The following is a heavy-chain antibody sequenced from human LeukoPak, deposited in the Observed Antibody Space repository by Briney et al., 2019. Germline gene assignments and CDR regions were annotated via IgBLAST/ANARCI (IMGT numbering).Heavy chain of an antibody. D-gene: IGHD3-9*01. J-gene: IGHJ4*02. V-gene: IGHV4-39*07. Sequence: SKTLSLTCTVSGGSISSSSYYWGWIRQPPGKGLEWIGSIYYSGSTYYNPSLKSRVTISVDTSKNQFSLKLSSVTAADTAVYYCARIYFDWLLSNFDYWGQGTLVTVSS. CDR2: IYYSGST. CDR1: GGSISSSSYY. CDR3: ARIYFDWLLSNFDY.